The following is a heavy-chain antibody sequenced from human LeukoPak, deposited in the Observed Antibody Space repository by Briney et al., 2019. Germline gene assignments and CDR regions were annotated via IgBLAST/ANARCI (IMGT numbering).Heavy chain of an antibody. Sequence: ASVNVSCKASGYTFTAYDINWVRQATGQGLEWMGWMSPNSGHTGYAQKFQGRVTFTTSTSISTAYMELNSLRPEDTAVYYCARTPPKGDIDSWGPGTLVTVSS. V-gene: IGHV1-8*01. J-gene: IGHJ4*02. D-gene: IGHD2-21*02. CDR3: ARTPPKGDIDS. CDR1: GYTFTAYD. CDR2: MSPNSGHT.